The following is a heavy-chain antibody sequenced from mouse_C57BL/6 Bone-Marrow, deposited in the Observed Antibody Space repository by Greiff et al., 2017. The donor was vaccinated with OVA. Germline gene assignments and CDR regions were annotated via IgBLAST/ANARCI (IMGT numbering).Heavy chain of an antibody. V-gene: IGHV2-5*01. CDR1: GFSLTSYG. Sequence: VMLVESGPGLVQPSQSLSITCPVSGFSLTSYGVHWVRQSPGKGLEWLGVIWRGGSTDYNAAFMSRLSITKDNSKSQVFFKMNSLQADDTAIYYCAKNHYSNYFDYWGQGTTLTVSS. CDR2: IWRGGST. D-gene: IGHD2-5*01. CDR3: AKNHYSNYFDY. J-gene: IGHJ2*01.